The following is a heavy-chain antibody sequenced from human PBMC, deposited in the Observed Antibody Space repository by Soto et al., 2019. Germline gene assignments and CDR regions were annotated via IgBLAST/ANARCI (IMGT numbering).Heavy chain of an antibody. D-gene: IGHD3-22*01. CDR3: AKEGITMKRENWFDP. Sequence: GGSLRLSCAASGFTFSSYAMSWARQAPGKGLEWISAISGSGGRTYYADSVKGRFTISRDNSKNTLYLQMNSLRAEDTAVYYCAKEGITMKRENWFDPWGQGTLVTVS. CDR2: ISGSGGRT. CDR1: GFTFSSYA. V-gene: IGHV3-23*01. J-gene: IGHJ5*02.